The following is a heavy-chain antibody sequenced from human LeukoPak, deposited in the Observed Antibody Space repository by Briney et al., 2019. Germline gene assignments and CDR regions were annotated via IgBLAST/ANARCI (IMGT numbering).Heavy chain of an antibody. CDR1: GGSISSSNTY. Sequence: SETLSLTCTVSGGSISSSNTYWGWIRQPPGKGLEWIGSIYYSGSTYYNPSLKSRVTISVDTSKNQFSLKLSSVTAADTAVYYCARLGDGDYVSYWGQGTLVTVSS. D-gene: IGHD4-17*01. V-gene: IGHV4-39*01. CDR3: ARLGDGDYVSY. CDR2: IYYSGST. J-gene: IGHJ4*02.